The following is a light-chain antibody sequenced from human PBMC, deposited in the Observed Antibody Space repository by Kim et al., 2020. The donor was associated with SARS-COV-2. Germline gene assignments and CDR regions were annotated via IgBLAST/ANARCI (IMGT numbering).Light chain of an antibody. V-gene: IGLV8-61*01. Sequence: QTVVTQEPSFSVSPGGTVTLTCGLSSGSVSTAYYSSWYRQTPGQPPRTLIYSTNTRSSGVPDRFSGSILGNKAALTITGAQADDESDYYCVLFMGSGINWVFGGGTKLTVL. J-gene: IGLJ3*02. CDR3: VLFMGSGINWV. CDR1: SGSVSTAYY. CDR2: STN.